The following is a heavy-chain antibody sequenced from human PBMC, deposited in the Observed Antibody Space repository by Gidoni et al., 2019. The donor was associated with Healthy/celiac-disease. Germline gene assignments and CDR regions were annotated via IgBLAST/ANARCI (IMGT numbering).Heavy chain of an antibody. V-gene: IGHV3-66*01. CDR3: ARGTFFHPDGYLFSG. Sequence: EVQLVESGGGLVQPGGSLRLSCAASGCTGSSNYMSWVRQAPGKGLEGVSVISSCGSTYYAASVKGRFTISRDNSKNTLYLQMNSLRAEDTAVYYCARGTFFHPDGYLFSGWGQGPLVTVSS. D-gene: IGHD5-18*01. CDR2: ISSCGST. CDR1: GCTGSSNY. J-gene: IGHJ4*02.